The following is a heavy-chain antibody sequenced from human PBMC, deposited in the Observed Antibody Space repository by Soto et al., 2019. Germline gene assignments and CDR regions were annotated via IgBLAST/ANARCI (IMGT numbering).Heavy chain of an antibody. V-gene: IGHV3-30-3*01. J-gene: IGHJ5*02. Sequence: QVRLVESGGGVVQPGRSLRLSCTASGFSFSSSAMYWFRQPPGKGLEWVAVISHDGINKHYADSVKGRVTVSRDNSNRSLDLQLNSLRGEDTAMYYCARDMYSSDYFVKWFEPWGQGTLVTVSS. D-gene: IGHD6-19*01. CDR3: ARDMYSSDYFVKWFEP. CDR2: ISHDGINK. CDR1: GFSFSSSA.